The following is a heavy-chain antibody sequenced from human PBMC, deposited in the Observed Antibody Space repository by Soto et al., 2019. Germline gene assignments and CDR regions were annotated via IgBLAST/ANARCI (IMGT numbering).Heavy chain of an antibody. CDR1: GLTVSGKKY. J-gene: IGHJ3*01. D-gene: IGHD1-1*01. Sequence: HPGGSLRLSCAASGLTVSGKKYVAWVRQAPGKGLEWVSALYDVDGSFYSDSVKGRFTTSSDSSKTTVYLQMNGLRPADTAVYYCATWHEREHAYDVWGQGTTVTVSS. CDR2: LYDVDGS. CDR3: ATWHEREHAYDV. V-gene: IGHV3-53*01.